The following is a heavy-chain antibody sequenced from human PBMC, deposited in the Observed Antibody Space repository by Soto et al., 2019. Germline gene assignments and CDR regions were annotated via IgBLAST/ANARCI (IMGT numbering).Heavy chain of an antibody. J-gene: IGHJ4*02. CDR2: IIHSEST. V-gene: IGHV4-34*12. Sequence: SETLSLTCAVYGGSFSAYYWGWFRQPPGKGLEWIAEIIHSESTKYNPSRKSRVTITVDTTKNQYPLKLSSVTAADAAVYYCARVALSYGYYFDYWGQGTLVTVSS. CDR3: ARVALSYGYYFDY. CDR1: GGSFSAYY. D-gene: IGHD5-18*01.